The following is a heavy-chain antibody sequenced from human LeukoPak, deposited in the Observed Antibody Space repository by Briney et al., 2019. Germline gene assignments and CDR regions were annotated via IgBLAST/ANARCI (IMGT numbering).Heavy chain of an antibody. CDR2: INPNSGGT. Sequence: ASVKVSCKASRYTFTGYYMHWVRQAPGQGLEWMGWINPNSGGTNYAQKFQGRVTMTRDTSISTAYMELSRLRSDDTAVYYCARDLGGYAGAGQPHDYWGLGTLVTVSS. CDR1: RYTFTGYY. D-gene: IGHD1-26*01. V-gene: IGHV1-2*02. J-gene: IGHJ4*02. CDR3: ARDLGGYAGAGQPHDY.